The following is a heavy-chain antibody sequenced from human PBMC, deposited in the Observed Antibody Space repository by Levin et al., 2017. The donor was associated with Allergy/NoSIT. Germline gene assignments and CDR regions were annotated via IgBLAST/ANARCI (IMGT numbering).Heavy chain of an antibody. V-gene: IGHV4-34*01. CDR1: GGSFSGYY. CDR3: ARGRITMIVVVHSRLGSLPPDY. CDR2: INHSGST. Sequence: LSQTLSLTCAVYGGSFSGYYWSWIRQPPGKGLEWIGEINHSGSTNYNPSLKSRVTISVDTSKNQFSLKLSSVTAADTAVYYCARGRITMIVVVHSRLGSLPPDYWGQGTLVTVSS. J-gene: IGHJ4*02. D-gene: IGHD3-22*01.